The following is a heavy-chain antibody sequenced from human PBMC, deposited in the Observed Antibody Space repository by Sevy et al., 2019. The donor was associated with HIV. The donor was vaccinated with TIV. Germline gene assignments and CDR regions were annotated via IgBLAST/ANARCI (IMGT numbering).Heavy chain of an antibody. J-gene: IGHJ4*02. CDR1: GFTFSSYA. V-gene: IGHV3-23*01. CDR3: AKDGSDYYGSGSYLIFDY. CDR2: ISGSGGST. Sequence: GGSLRLSCAASGFTFSSYAMSWVRQAPGKGLEWVSAISGSGGSTYYADSVKGRFTISRDNSKNKLYLQMNSLRAEDTAVYYCAKDGSDYYGSGSYLIFDYWGQGTLVTVSS. D-gene: IGHD3-10*01.